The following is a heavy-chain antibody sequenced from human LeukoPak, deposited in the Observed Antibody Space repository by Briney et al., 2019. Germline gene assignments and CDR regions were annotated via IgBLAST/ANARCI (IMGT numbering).Heavy chain of an antibody. CDR2: INHSGST. D-gene: IGHD3-10*01. J-gene: IGHJ6*02. V-gene: IGHV4-34*01. Sequence: SDTLSLTFAIEGGSFGGSYGSWTRQHPGKWREWRGEINHSGSTNYNPSLKSRVTISVDTSKNQFSLKLSSVTAADTAVYYCALGVGDVYYSCGMDVWGQGTTVTVSS. CDR1: GGSFGGSY. CDR3: ALGVGDVYYSCGMDV.